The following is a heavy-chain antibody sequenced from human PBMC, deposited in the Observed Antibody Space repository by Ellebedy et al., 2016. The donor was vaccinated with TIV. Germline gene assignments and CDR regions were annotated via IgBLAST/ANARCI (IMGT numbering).Heavy chain of an antibody. Sequence: PGGSLRLSCAASGFTFEDNAMHWVRQAPGKGLEWVSGISWNSGAIGYADSVKGRFTISRDNAKTSLYLQMDSLRVGDTALYYCVKAPTNSGRLDYWGQGTLVTVSS. CDR2: ISWNSGAI. CDR1: GFTFEDNA. D-gene: IGHD3-10*01. V-gene: IGHV3-9*01. CDR3: VKAPTNSGRLDY. J-gene: IGHJ4*02.